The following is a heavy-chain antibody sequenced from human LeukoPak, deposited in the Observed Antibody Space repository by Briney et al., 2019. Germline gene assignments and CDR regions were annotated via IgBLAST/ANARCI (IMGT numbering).Heavy chain of an antibody. D-gene: IGHD5-18*01. CDR2: INPNNGGT. CDR3: ARAFGYGYGFDY. J-gene: IGHJ4*02. Sequence: ASVKVSCKSSANTFTGDYIHWVRQAPGQGLEWIGWINPNNGGTNYAQKFQGRVTMTRDTSIRTASMELSSLTSDDTAVYFCARAFGYGYGFDYWGQGTLVTVSS. CDR1: ANTFTGDY. V-gene: IGHV1-2*02.